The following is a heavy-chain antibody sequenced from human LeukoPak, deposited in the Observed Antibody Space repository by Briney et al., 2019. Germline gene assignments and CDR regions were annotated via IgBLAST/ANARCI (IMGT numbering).Heavy chain of an antibody. D-gene: IGHD4-17*01. Sequence: GGSLRLSCAASGFAFDDCAMHWVRQAPGKGLQWISSINWVGDTSSYADSVKGRFTVSRDNTEGSLYLQMDSLRSEDTALYYCAKDRQYGDYGGGDFFDSWGQGTLVTVSS. CDR1: GFAFDDCA. J-gene: IGHJ4*02. CDR3: AKDRQYGDYGGGDFFDS. CDR2: INWVGDTS. V-gene: IGHV3-43D*03.